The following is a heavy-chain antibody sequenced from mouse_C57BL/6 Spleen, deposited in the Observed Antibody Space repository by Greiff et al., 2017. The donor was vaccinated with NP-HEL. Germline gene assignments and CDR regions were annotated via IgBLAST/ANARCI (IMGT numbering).Heavy chain of an antibody. V-gene: IGHV6-3*01. Sequence: EVKLVESGGGLVQPGGSMKLSCVASGFTFSNYWMNWVRQSPEKGLEWVAQIRLKSDNYATHYAESVKGRFTISRDDSKSSVYLQMNNLRAEDTGIYYCTAGVTTVVATDYAMDYWGQGTSVTVSS. CDR2: IRLKSDNYAT. CDR1: GFTFSNYW. J-gene: IGHJ4*01. D-gene: IGHD1-1*01. CDR3: TAGVTTVVATDYAMDY.